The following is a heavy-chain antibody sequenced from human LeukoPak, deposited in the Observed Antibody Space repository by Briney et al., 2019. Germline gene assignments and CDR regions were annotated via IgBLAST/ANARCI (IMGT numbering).Heavy chain of an antibody. V-gene: IGHV4-59*01. CDR3: AREWGIYGSGSYYNRCFDP. CDR2: IYYSGST. Sequence: PSETLSLTCTVSGCAISSYYWSWIRQAPGMGLEWIGFIYYSGSTNYNPSLKSRVTISVDTSKNQFSLKLSSVTAADTAVYYWAREWGIYGSGSYYNRCFDPWGQGTLVTVSS. CDR1: GCAISSYY. J-gene: IGHJ5*02. D-gene: IGHD3-10*01.